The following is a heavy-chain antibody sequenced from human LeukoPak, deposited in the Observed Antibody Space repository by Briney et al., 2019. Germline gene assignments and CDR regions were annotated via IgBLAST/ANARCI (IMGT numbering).Heavy chain of an antibody. V-gene: IGHV3-23*01. D-gene: IGHD3-9*01. CDR1: GFTVSTNY. CDR2: ISGSGGST. J-gene: IGHJ4*02. CDR3: AKVFDILTGYYLSGGYFDY. Sequence: PGGSLRLSCVVSGFTVSTNYMSWVRQAPGKGLEWVSAISGSGGSTYYADSVKGRFTISRDNSKNTLYLQMNSLRAEDTAVYYCAKVFDILTGYYLSGGYFDYWGQGTLVTVSS.